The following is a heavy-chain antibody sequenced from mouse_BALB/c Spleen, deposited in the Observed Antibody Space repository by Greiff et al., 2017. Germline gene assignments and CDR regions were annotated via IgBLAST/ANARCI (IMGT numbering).Heavy chain of an antibody. CDR1: GYTFKDTY. V-gene: IGHV14-3*02. D-gene: IGHD1-2*01. CDR2: IDPANGNT. J-gene: IGHJ4*01. Sequence: VQLQQSGAELVKPGASVKLSCTASGYTFKDTYMHWVKQRPEQGLEWIGRIDPANGNTKYDPKFQGKATITANTSSNTAYLQLSSLTSEDTAVYYCAFTAYYAMDYWGQGTSVTVSS. CDR3: AFTAYYAMDY.